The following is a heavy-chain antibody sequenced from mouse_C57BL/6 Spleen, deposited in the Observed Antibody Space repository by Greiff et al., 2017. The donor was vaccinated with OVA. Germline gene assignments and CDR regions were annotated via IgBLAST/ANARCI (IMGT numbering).Heavy chain of an antibody. CDR2: IYPGDGDT. CDR1: GYAFSSYW. D-gene: IGHD2-4*01. J-gene: IGHJ3*01. CDR3: AREAYDSLVAY. V-gene: IGHV1-80*01. Sequence: VQVVESGAELVKPGASVKISCKASGYAFSSYWMNWVKQRPGKGLEWIGQIYPGDGDTNYNGKFKGKATLTADKSSSTAYMQLSSLTSEDSAVYFCAREAYDSLVAYWGQGTLVTVSA.